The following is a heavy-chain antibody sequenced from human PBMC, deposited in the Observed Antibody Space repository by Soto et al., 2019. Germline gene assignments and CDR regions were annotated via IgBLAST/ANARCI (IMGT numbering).Heavy chain of an antibody. CDR1: GFTFSTYS. J-gene: IGHJ6*02. V-gene: IGHV3-21*01. Sequence: LRLSCAASGFTFSTYSMNWVRQAPGKGLDWVSSISDSSSYIYYADSVKGRFTISRDNAKNSLYLQMNSLRAEDTAVYYCARYDSSGYYWPYYYYGMDVWGQGTTVTVS. CDR3: ARYDSSGYYWPYYYYGMDV. CDR2: ISDSSSYI. D-gene: IGHD3-22*01.